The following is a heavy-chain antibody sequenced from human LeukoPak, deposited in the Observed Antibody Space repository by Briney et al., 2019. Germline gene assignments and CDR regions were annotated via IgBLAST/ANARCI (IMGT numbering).Heavy chain of an antibody. Sequence: GGSLRLSCAASGFTFSSYAMHWVRQAPGKGLEWVAVISYDGNSKYYADSVKGRFSISRDNSKNTLFLQMNSLRVDDTAVYYCAGSIGYCSNGVCAEGLHYWGQGTLVTVSS. V-gene: IGHV3-30*01. D-gene: IGHD2-8*01. CDR2: ISYDGNSK. CDR1: GFTFSSYA. CDR3: AGSIGYCSNGVCAEGLHY. J-gene: IGHJ4*02.